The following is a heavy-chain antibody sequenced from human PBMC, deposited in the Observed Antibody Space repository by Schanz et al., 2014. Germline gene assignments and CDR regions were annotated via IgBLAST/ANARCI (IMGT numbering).Heavy chain of an antibody. J-gene: IGHJ6*03. V-gene: IGHV3-30*03. CDR3: ARQWRAGPPSSRKTYFPYHYTDV. CDR2: ISNGGSHE. CDR1: GFIFSNYG. Sequence: QERLVESGGGVVQPGRSLRLSCAASGFIFSNYGMHWVRQAPGGGLEWVAGISNGGSHEDYVDSVKGRITISRDNSKAIHYLQIYGLETDNTAVYVCARQWRAGPPSSRKTYFPYHYTDVWGKGTTVIVSS. D-gene: IGHD6-19*01.